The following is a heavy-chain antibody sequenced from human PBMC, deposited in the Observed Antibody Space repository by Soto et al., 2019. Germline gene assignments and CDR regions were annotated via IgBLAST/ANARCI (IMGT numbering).Heavy chain of an antibody. CDR3: AREACSSTSCSNWFDP. CDR1: GYTFTGYY. Sequence: ASVKVSCKAAGYTFTGYYMHWVRQAPGQGLEWMGWINPNSGGTNYAQKFQGRVTMTRDTSISTDYMELSRLRYDDTGVDYCAREACSSTSCSNWFDPWGQGILVTVSS. D-gene: IGHD2-2*01. V-gene: IGHV1-2*02. J-gene: IGHJ5*02. CDR2: INPNSGGT.